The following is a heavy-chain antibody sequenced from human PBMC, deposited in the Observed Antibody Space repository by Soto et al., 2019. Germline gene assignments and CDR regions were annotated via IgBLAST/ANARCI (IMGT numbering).Heavy chain of an antibody. CDR2: ISGSGDIR. Sequence: EVQLLESGGGLVQPGGSLRLSCAASGFIFSSYAMSWVRQAPGKGLEWVAVISGSGDIRNYADSVKGRFTSSRDTSKNTLHLQMNSLRAEDTAVYYCAKDRVQLWFPLHYWAQGTLVTDSS. D-gene: IGHD5-18*01. CDR3: AKDRVQLWFPLHY. CDR1: GFIFSSYA. J-gene: IGHJ4*02. V-gene: IGHV3-23*01.